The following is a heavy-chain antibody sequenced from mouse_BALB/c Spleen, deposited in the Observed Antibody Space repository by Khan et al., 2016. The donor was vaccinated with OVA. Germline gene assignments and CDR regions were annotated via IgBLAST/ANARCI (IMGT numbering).Heavy chain of an antibody. V-gene: IGHV2-6-1*01. CDR1: GFSLTNYG. D-gene: IGHD1-1*02. CDR2: ICSDGST. CDR3: ARQPYYQYSFVAY. Sequence: VQLQESGPGLVAPSQSLSITCTISGFSLTNYGVHWVRQPPGKGLEGLAVICSDGSTTYNSALKYRLTTIKDNSKSQALLKTSSLQTEDTDMSFCARQPYYQYSFVAYWGQGTSVTVSS. J-gene: IGHJ4*01.